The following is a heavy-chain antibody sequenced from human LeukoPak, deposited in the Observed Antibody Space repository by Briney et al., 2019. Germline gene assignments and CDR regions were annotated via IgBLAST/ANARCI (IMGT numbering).Heavy chain of an antibody. D-gene: IGHD3-10*01. CDR2: IWYDGSNK. CDR3: ARDSSGCDY. CDR1: GFTFSSYG. V-gene: IGHV3-33*08. Sequence: PGGSLRLSCAASGFTFSSYGMHWVRQAPGKGLEWVAVIWYDGSNKEYADSVKNRFTISRDNSKNTLYLQMNSLRVEDTAVYYCARDSSGCDYWGQGTLVTVSS. J-gene: IGHJ4*02.